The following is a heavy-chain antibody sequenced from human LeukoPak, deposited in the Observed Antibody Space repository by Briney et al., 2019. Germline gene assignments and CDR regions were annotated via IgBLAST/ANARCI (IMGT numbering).Heavy chain of an antibody. D-gene: IGHD5-18*01. V-gene: IGHV3-7*01. CDR3: ARGYSYGSTGTY. CDR2: IKQDGSEK. CDR1: GFTFSRCL. J-gene: IGHJ4*02. Sequence: PGGPLRLSCAASGFTFSRCLMSWVRQAPGKGLEWVANIKQDGSEKYYVDSVRGRFTISRDNAKNSLYLQLNSLRGEDTAVYYCARGYSYGSTGTYWGQGTLVTVSS.